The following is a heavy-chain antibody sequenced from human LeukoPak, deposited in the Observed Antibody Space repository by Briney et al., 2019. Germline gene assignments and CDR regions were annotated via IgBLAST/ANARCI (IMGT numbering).Heavy chain of an antibody. CDR1: GYTFTSYW. D-gene: IGHD6-6*01. CDR2: IYPGDSDT. CDR3: ARIIVGSSSTGWLDP. J-gene: IGHJ5*02. Sequence: GESLKISCQSSGYTFTSYWIGWVRQMPGKGLQWMGIIYPGDSDTTYSPSFQGQVTISADKSISTAYLQWSSLKASDTVIYYCARIIVGSSSTGWLDPWGQGTLVTVSS. V-gene: IGHV5-51*01.